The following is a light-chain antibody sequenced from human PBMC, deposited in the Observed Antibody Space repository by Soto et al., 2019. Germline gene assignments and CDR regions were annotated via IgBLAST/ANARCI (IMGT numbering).Light chain of an antibody. CDR2: EVS. J-gene: IGLJ1*01. CDR3: ISYTSDDVRYV. CDR1: NSDIGIYDF. Sequence: QSVLTQPASVSGTPGQSINISCTGSNSDIGIYDFVSWYQHHPGKAPKLIVSEVSHRPSGVSNRFSGSKSGNTASLTISGLQSEDEADYYCISYTSDDVRYVFGTGTKLTVL. V-gene: IGLV2-14*01.